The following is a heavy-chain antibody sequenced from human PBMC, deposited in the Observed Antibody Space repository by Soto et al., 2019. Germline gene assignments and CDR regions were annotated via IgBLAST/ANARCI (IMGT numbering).Heavy chain of an antibody. CDR3: AIGNPDWFAP. V-gene: IGHV4-38-2*01. CDR2: IYRVGIT. CDR1: GYSISSGLY. J-gene: IGHJ5*02. Sequence: SETLSLTCAVSGYSISSGLYWGWIRQPPGKGLEWIGTIYRVGITYYNPSLKSRVTISIDTSKNHFSLRLGSVTATDTAVYFCAIGNPDWFAPSGPGTLVTVSS. D-gene: IGHD1-1*01.